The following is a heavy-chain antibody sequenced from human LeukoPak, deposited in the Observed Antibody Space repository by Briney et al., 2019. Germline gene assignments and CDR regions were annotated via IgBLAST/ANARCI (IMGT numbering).Heavy chain of an antibody. CDR1: GGSISSYY. J-gene: IGHJ5*02. V-gene: IGHV4-4*07. CDR2: INTSGNS. D-gene: IGHD6-25*01. CDR3: AREGGGPRRLDP. Sequence: SETLSLTCTVSGGSISSYYWSWIRQPAGKGLEWIGRINTSGNSNYNPSLRSRVTMSVDTSKNQFSPNLSSVTAADTAVYYCAREGGGPRRLDPWGQGTLVTVSS.